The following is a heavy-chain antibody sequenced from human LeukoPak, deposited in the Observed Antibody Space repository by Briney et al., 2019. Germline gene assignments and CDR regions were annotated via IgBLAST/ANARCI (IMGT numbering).Heavy chain of an antibody. Sequence: SETLSLTCAVYGGFFSNYYWNWIRQPPGKGLEWIGEIDHTGSTNYNPSLKSRVTISVDPSKNQFSLKLSSVTAADTAVYYCARGLISSSWRNNWFDPWGQGILVTVSS. V-gene: IGHV4-34*01. CDR1: GGFFSNYY. CDR3: ARGLISSSWRNNWFDP. D-gene: IGHD6-13*01. J-gene: IGHJ5*02. CDR2: IDHTGST.